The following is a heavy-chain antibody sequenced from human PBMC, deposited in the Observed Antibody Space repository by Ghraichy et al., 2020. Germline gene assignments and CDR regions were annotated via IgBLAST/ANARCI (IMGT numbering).Heavy chain of an antibody. CDR3: VRAGIGSRVFDY. Sequence: ASVKVSCKASGYTFTAYYLNWVRQAPGQGPEWMGWIHPTSGATDFAQKFQGRVTMTRDTSSSTINMELSSLTSEDTAVYYCVRAGIGSRVFDYWGQGTLVTVSS. J-gene: IGHJ4*02. D-gene: IGHD6-13*01. CDR1: GYTFTAYY. CDR2: IHPTSGAT. V-gene: IGHV1-2*02.